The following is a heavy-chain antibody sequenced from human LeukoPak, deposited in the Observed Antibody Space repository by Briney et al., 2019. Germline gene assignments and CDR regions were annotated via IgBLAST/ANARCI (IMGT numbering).Heavy chain of an antibody. CDR1: GGSISSSSYY. J-gene: IGHJ6*02. CDR3: AMDLEAAGISGGMDV. CDR2: IYYRERT. Sequence: SETLSLTCTVSGGSISSSSYYWGWIRQPPGKGLEWIGIIYYRERTYYILPIKSRVTISVDTCKNQVPLKLRSVTAADTAVYYCAMDLEAAGISGGMDVWGQGTTVTVSS. D-gene: IGHD6-13*01. V-gene: IGHV4-39*01.